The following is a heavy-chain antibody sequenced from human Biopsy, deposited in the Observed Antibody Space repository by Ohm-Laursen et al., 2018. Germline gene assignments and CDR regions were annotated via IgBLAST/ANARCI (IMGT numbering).Heavy chain of an antibody. CDR1: GESFNGYY. CDR2: INHSGRT. Sequence: GTLSLTCAVYGESFNGYYWSWIRQTPGKGLEWIGEINHSGRTNYNPSLKSRVTISVDTSKNQFSLKVRSVTAADTAVYYCVRVVDYYDPYHYYALDVWGQGTTVTVSS. CDR3: VRVVDYYDPYHYYALDV. J-gene: IGHJ6*02. D-gene: IGHD3-22*01. V-gene: IGHV4-34*01.